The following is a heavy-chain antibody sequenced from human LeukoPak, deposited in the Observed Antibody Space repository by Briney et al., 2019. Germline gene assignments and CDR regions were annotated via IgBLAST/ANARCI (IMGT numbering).Heavy chain of an antibody. CDR1: GGSISSYY. Sequence: PSETLPLTCTVSGGSISSYYWSWIRQPPGKGLEWIGYIYYSGSTNYNPSLKSRVTISVDTSKNQFSLKLSSVTAADAAVYYCARGPFRGFDYWGQGTLVTVSS. D-gene: IGHD3-10*01. CDR3: ARGPFRGFDY. J-gene: IGHJ4*02. V-gene: IGHV4-59*01. CDR2: IYYSGST.